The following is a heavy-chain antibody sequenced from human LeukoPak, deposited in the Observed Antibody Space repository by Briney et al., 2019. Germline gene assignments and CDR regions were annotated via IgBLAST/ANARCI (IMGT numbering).Heavy chain of an antibody. J-gene: IGHJ4*02. CDR3: ARGSSRAFDY. CDR1: GFTVSSNY. D-gene: IGHD2-2*01. CDR2: IYSGGTT. Sequence: GGSLRLSCAASGFTVSSNYMSWVRQAPRKGLEWVSVIYSGGTTNHADSVKGRFTVSRDNSKNTLYLQMNSLRAEDTAVYFCARGSSRAFDYWGQGTLVTVSS. V-gene: IGHV3-53*01.